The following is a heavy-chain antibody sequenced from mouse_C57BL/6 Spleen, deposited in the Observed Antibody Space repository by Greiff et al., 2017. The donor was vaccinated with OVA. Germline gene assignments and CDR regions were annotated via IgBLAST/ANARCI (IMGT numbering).Heavy chain of an antibody. CDR1: GFTFSSYA. V-gene: IGHV5-9-1*02. CDR3: TGEVIYYGYDGRHYFDD. D-gene: IGHD2-2*01. Sequence: EVKLVESGEGLVKPGGSLKLSCAASGFTFSSYAMSWVRQTPEKRLEWVAYISSGGDYIYYADTVKGRFTISRDNARNTLYLQMSSLKSEDTAMYYCTGEVIYYGYDGRHYFDDWGQGTTLTVSS. CDR2: ISSGGDYI. J-gene: IGHJ2*01.